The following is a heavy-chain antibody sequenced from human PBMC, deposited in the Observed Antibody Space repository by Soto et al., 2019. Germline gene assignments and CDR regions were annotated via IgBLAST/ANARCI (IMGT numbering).Heavy chain of an antibody. Sequence: SETLSLTCTVSGGSISSGDYYWSWVRQHPGKGLEWIGYRSYSGSTYYNPSLKSRVTIVVDTSRNQFSLRLSSVTAADTAVYYCAREGGLAYCGGDCLYNWFDPWGQGTLVTAPQ. CDR3: AREGGLAYCGGDCLYNWFDP. D-gene: IGHD2-21*02. CDR1: GGSISSGDYY. V-gene: IGHV4-30-4*01. CDR2: RSYSGST. J-gene: IGHJ5*02.